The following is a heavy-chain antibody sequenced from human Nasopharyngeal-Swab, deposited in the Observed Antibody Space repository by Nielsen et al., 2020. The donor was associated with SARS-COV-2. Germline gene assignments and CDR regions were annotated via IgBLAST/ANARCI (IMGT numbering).Heavy chain of an antibody. D-gene: IGHD5-12*01. V-gene: IGHV4-30-2*01. Sequence: SETLSLTCAVSGGSISSGGYFWSWIRQPPGKGLEWIGYIYHSGSTYYNPPLKSRVTISVDRSKNQFSLKLSSVTAADTAVYYCASGPRGYSAFDIWGQGTMVTVSS. CDR3: ASGPRGYSAFDI. J-gene: IGHJ3*02. CDR2: IYHSGST. CDR1: GGSISSGGYF.